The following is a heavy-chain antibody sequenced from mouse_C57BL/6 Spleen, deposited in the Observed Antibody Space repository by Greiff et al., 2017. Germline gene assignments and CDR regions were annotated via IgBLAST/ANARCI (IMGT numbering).Heavy chain of an antibody. CDR1: GYTFTDYE. J-gene: IGHJ4*01. D-gene: IGHD2-4*01. Sequence: QVQLQQPGAELVRPGASVTLSCKASGYTFTDYEMHWVKQTPVHGLEWIGAIDPAAGGTAYNQKFKGKAILTADKSSSTAYMELRSLTSEDSAVYCCTEDNDEEYAMDYWGQGTSVTVSS. V-gene: IGHV1-15*01. CDR2: IDPAAGGT. CDR3: TEDNDEEYAMDY.